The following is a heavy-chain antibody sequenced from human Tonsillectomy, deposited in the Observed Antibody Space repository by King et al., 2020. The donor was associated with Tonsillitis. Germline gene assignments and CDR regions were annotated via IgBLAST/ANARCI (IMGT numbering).Heavy chain of an antibody. V-gene: IGHV4-59*01. CDR1: GGSISTYY. D-gene: IGHD1-20*01. J-gene: IGHJ5*02. CDR2: IYYNGNT. Sequence: VQLQESGPGLVRPSETLSLICTVSGGSISTYYWSWIRPPPGKGLEWIGYIYYNGNTNYNPSLRSRVTISLDTSKNQFSLKLSSVTAADTAVYYCAREELTDTTPWFDPWGQGTLVTVSS. CDR3: AREELTDTTPWFDP.